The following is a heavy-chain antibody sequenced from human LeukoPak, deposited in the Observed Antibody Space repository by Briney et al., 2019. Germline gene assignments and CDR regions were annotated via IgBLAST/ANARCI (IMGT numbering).Heavy chain of an antibody. J-gene: IGHJ3*02. CDR2: INPNSGGT. D-gene: IGHD1-14*01. CDR3: AKAFGSRKAFDI. V-gene: IGHV1-2*06. CDR1: GYTFTGYY. Sequence: ASVKVSCKASGYTFTGYYMHWVRQAPGQGLEWMGRINPNSGGTNYAQKFQGRVTMTRDTSISTAYMELSRLRSEDTAVYYCAKAFGSRKAFDIWGQGTMVTVSS.